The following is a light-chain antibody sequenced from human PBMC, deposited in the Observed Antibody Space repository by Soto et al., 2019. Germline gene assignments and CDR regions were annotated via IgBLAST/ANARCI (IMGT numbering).Light chain of an antibody. J-gene: IGKJ4*01. Sequence: DIQLTQSPSTLSVSAGDRATLSCRASQSISSWLAWYQQQPGKAPTLLIFEASSLGSGVPTRFSGSGSGTEFILTIRSLQPDDSASYYCQQDDTYPLTFGGGTKVEIK. CDR1: QSISSW. CDR2: EAS. V-gene: IGKV1-5*03. CDR3: QQDDTYPLT.